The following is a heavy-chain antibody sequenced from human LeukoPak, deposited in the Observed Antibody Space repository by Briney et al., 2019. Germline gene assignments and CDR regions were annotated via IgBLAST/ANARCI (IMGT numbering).Heavy chain of an antibody. CDR1: GYTFTSYY. CDR3: ARENRQPNYHDY. CDR2: INPSGGST. Sequence: GASVKVSCKASGYTFTSYYMHWVRQAPGQGLEWIGIINPSGGSTSYAQKFQGRVTMTRDTSTSTVYMELSSLRSEDTAVYYCARENRQPNYHDYWGQGTLVTVSS. J-gene: IGHJ4*02. D-gene: IGHD1-1*01. V-gene: IGHV1-46*01.